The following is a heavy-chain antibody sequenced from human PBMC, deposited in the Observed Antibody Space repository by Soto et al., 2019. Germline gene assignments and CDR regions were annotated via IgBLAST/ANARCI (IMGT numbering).Heavy chain of an antibody. J-gene: IGHJ4*02. CDR3: ARENTIFGVVSLYFDF. CDR2: IYSSGST. CDR1: GGSIGSSDYS. D-gene: IGHD3-3*01. Sequence: QVQLQESGPGLVEPSQTLSLTCTVSGGSIGSSDYSWNWIRRPPGKGLEWIGHIYSSGSTYYNPSLRSRISMSIDMSKDQFSLKLTSVTAADAAVYYCARENTIFGVVSLYFDFWGPGSLVTVSS. V-gene: IGHV4-30-4*01.